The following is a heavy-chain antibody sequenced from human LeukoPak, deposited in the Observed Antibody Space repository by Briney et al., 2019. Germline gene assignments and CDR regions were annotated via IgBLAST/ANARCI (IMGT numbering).Heavy chain of an antibody. V-gene: IGHV4-34*01. J-gene: IGHJ4*02. CDR3: ARSPHALRYFDWLLSDEESENFDY. CDR2: INHSGST. CDR1: GGSFSGYY. Sequence: SETLSLTCAVYGGSFSGYYWSWIRQPPGKGLEWIGEINHSGSTNYNPSLKSRVTISVDTSKNQFSLKLSSVTAADTAVYYCARSPHALRYFDWLLSDEESENFDYWGQGTLVTVSS. D-gene: IGHD3-9*01.